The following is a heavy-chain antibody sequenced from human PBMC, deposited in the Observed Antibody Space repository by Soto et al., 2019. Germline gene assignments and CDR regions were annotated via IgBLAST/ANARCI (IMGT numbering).Heavy chain of an antibody. V-gene: IGHV1-69*12. Sequence: QVRLVQSGAEVKKTGSSVKVSCKASGTTFSNYAIGWVRQAPGQGLEWMGGIILPFGTPNYAQKFQGRVTIPADESMTTVYMELRALRFEDTALYYCVRGPDYEGYFDYWAQESLVTVSS. CDR3: VRGPDYEGYFDY. CDR1: GTTFSNYA. D-gene: IGHD3-22*01. J-gene: IGHJ4*02. CDR2: IILPFGTP.